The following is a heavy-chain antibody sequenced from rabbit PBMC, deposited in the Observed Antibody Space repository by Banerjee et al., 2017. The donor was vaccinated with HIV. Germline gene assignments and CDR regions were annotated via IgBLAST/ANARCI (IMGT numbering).Heavy chain of an antibody. V-gene: IGHV1S45*01. Sequence: QEQLEESGGDLVKPEGSLTLTCTASGFSFSSRYWICWVRQAPGKGLEWIACIYAGSSGTTYYASWAKGRFTISKTSSTTVTLQMTSLTAADTATYFCARAYANGAGYNYAYFNLWGPGTLVTVS. CDR3: ARAYANGAGYNYAYFNL. CDR2: IYAGSSGTT. J-gene: IGHJ4*01. CDR1: GFSFSSRYW. D-gene: IGHD6-1*01.